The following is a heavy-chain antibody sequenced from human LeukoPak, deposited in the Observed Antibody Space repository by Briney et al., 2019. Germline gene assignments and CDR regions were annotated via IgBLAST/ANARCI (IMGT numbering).Heavy chain of an antibody. CDR3: ARQGYYGSGSYPYFDY. V-gene: IGHV4-39*01. J-gene: IGHJ4*02. Sequence: SETLSLTCTVSGGSLTSSSYYWGWIRQPPGKGLEWIGSMYYSGSTYYNPSLKSRVTISVDTSNNQFSLRLSSVTAADTAVYYCARQGYYGSGSYPYFDYRGQGTLVTVSS. CDR1: GGSLTSSSYY. CDR2: MYYSGST. D-gene: IGHD3-10*01.